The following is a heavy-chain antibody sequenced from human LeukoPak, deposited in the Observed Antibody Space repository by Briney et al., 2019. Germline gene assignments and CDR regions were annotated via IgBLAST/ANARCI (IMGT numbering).Heavy chain of an antibody. CDR3: ARPGYYGDYAFDY. CDR2: ISYSGNT. J-gene: IGHJ4*02. CDR1: GDSISSSSYF. V-gene: IGHV4-39*01. Sequence: SETLSLTCTVSGDSISSSSYFWGWIRQPPWKGLEWIGSISYSGNTYYNPSLKSRVTISVDTSKNQFSLNLNSVTAADTAVYYCARPGYYGDYAFDYWGQGTLVTVSS. D-gene: IGHD4-17*01.